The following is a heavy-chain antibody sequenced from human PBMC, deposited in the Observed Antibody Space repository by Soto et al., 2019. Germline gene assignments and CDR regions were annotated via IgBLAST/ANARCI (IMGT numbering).Heavy chain of an antibody. CDR3: ARSIAARRGPRGYYYGMDV. V-gene: IGHV1-8*01. CDR2: MNPNSGNT. Sequence: ASVKVSCKASGYTFTSYDINWVRQATGQGLEWMGWMNPNSGNTGYAQKFQGRVTMTRNTSISTAYMELSSLRSEDTAVYYCARSIAARRGPRGYYYGMDVWGQGTTVTVSS. D-gene: IGHD6-6*01. J-gene: IGHJ6*02. CDR1: GYTFTSYD.